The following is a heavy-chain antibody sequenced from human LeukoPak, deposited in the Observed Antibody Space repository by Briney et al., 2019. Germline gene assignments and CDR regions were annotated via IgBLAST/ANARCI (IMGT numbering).Heavy chain of an antibody. CDR2: IYSNGNT. V-gene: IGHV3-53*01. D-gene: IGHD3-16*02. J-gene: IGHJ3*02. CDR3: ARDKGGRYPYDAFDI. Sequence: GGSLRLSRAASGFTVSSNYMSWVRQAPQEGLAWVSVIYSNGNTDYAGSVKGRFTISRDNSKNTLYLQMNSLRAEDTAVYYCARDKGGRYPYDAFDIWGQGTMVTVSS. CDR1: GFTVSSNY.